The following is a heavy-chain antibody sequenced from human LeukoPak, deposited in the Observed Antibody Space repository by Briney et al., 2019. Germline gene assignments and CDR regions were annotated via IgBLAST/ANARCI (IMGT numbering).Heavy chain of an antibody. Sequence: GGTLRLSCVASGFTFSNYGMTWVRQAPGKGLEWVSGISGTSSAAYYIDSVKGRFTISRDNSKDTLYLQMNSLRAEDTAVYYCAKDSLLTIDYWGQGTLVTVSS. CDR3: AKDSLLTIDY. D-gene: IGHD2-8*01. J-gene: IGHJ4*02. V-gene: IGHV3-23*01. CDR2: ISGTSSAA. CDR1: GFTFSNYG.